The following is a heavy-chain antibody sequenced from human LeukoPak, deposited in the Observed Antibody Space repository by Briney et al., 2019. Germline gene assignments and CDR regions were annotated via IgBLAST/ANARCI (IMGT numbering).Heavy chain of an antibody. CDR2: IYYSGST. CDR3: AREMGGLWTDY. V-gene: IGHV4-59*01. Sequence: SETLSLTCTVSGVSISSYYWSWLPPPPGRGLEGRGYIYYSGSTNYNPSLKSRVTISVDTSKNQFSLKLSSVTAADTAVYYCAREMGGLWTDYWGQGTLVTVSS. D-gene: IGHD3-16*01. J-gene: IGHJ4*02. CDR1: GVSISSYY.